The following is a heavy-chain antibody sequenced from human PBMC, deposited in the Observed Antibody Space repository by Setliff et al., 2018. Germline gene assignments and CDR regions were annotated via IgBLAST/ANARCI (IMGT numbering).Heavy chain of an antibody. D-gene: IGHD3-16*01. CDR2: INHSGST. J-gene: IGHJ6*02. CDR1: GGSISSGYY. CDR3: ASQGEMISPWGYGMDV. Sequence: SETLSLTCAVSGGSISSGYYWIWIRQPPGKGLEWIGEINHSGSTNYNPSLKSRVTISVDTSKNQFSLKLSSVTAADTAVYYCASQGEMISPWGYGMDVWGQGTTVTVSS. V-gene: IGHV4-34*01.